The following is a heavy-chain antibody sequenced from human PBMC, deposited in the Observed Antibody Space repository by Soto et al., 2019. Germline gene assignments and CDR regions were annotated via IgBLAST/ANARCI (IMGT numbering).Heavy chain of an antibody. V-gene: IGHV1-69*02. CDR2: IIPILGIA. J-gene: IGHJ5*02. D-gene: IGHD5-18*01. Sequence: QVQLVQSGAEVKKPGSSVKVSCKASGGTFSSYTISWVRQAPGQGLEWMGRIIPILGIANYAQKFQGRVTITADKSTSTAYMELSSLRSEDTAVYYCARGYSYGSNWFDPWGQGTLVTVSS. CDR1: GGTFSSYT. CDR3: ARGYSYGSNWFDP.